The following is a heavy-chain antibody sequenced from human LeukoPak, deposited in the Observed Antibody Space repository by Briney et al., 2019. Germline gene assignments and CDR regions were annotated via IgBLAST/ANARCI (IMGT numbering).Heavy chain of an antibody. CDR2: IYSTATT. Sequence: WIWYIYSTATTNYNPSLKSRVTISVDTSKNQFSLKLSSVTAADTAVYYCARTYGGNIFDYWGQGTLVTVSS. V-gene: IGHV4-59*08. CDR3: ARTYGGNIFDY. D-gene: IGHD4-17*01. J-gene: IGHJ4*02.